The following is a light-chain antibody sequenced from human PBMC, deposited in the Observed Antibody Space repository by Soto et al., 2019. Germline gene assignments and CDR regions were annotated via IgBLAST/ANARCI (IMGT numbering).Light chain of an antibody. CDR1: SSDVCGYNY. V-gene: IGLV2-14*01. CDR2: EVN. J-gene: IGLJ3*02. CDR3: SSFTSSSTQV. Sequence: QSALTQPASVSGSPGQSITISCTGTSSDVCGYNYVSWYQQHPGKVPKLIIYEVNNRPSGVSNRFSGSKSGNTASLTISGLQAEDEADYYCSSFTSSSTQVLGGGTKVTVL.